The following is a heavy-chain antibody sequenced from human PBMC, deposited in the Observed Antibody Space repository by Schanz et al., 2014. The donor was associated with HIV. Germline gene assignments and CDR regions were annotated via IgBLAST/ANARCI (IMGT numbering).Heavy chain of an antibody. J-gene: IGHJ4*02. V-gene: IGHV1-69*01. CDR1: GGTFSNSA. CDR2: IIPMFGTE. D-gene: IGHD6-13*01. CDR3: ARCPLTAAELDY. Sequence: QVQLVQSGAEVKSPGSSVKVSCKASGGTFSNSAINWVRQAPGQGLEWMGGIIPMFGTENYAQKFQGRVTITADDSTTIASMELRALRSEDTAIYYCARCPLTAAELDYWGQGTLVTVSS.